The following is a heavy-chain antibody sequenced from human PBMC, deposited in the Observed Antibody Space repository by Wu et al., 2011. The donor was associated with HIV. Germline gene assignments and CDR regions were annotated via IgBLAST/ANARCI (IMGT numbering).Heavy chain of an antibody. CDR1: GGTFSSYV. J-gene: IGHJ2*01. CDR3: ARDGSYGHWYLDL. V-gene: IGHV1-69*15. Sequence: QVQLLQSGTEVKRPGSSVKVSCKASGGTFSSYVINWVRQAPGQGLEWMGRIIPMFGTTNYAQKFQGRVTITADESTSTAYMELSNVRSEDTAVYYCARDGSYGHWYLDLWGRGTLVTVSS. CDR2: IIPMFGTT. D-gene: IGHD5-18*01.